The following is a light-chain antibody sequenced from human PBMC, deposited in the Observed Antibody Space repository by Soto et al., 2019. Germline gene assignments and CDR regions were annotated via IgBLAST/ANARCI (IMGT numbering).Light chain of an antibody. CDR2: EVD. Sequence: QSALNQPASVSGSPGQSITISCTGTSNDIGGYNHVSWYQQHPGKVPKLMIYEVDKRPSGVSIRFSGSRSANTASLSISGLQAEDEATYYCSSYTGSATLVFGGGTKVTVL. V-gene: IGLV2-14*01. CDR3: SSYTGSATLV. J-gene: IGLJ3*02. CDR1: SNDIGGYNH.